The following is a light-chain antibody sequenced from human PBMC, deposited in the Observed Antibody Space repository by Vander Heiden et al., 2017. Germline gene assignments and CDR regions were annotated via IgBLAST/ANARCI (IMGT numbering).Light chain of an antibody. CDR3: SSYTSSSIF. CDR2: DVS. V-gene: IGLV2-14*03. J-gene: IGLJ1*01. CDR1: ATDVGGYNY. Sequence: QSALTQPASVSGSPGQSITISCTGTATDVGGYNYVSWYQQHPGKAPKLMISDVSNRPAGVSNRFSGSKSGNTASLTISGLQAEDEADYYCSSYTSSSIFFGTGTKVTVL.